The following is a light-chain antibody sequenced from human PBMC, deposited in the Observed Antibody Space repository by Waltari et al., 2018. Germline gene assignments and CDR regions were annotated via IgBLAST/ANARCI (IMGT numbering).Light chain of an antibody. Sequence: EIVLTQSPGTVSLSLGERVTLSCRASQSVSSSYLAWYQQKHGQAPRLLIYVASSRATGIPDRFSGSGSGTDFTLTISRLEPEDFAVYYCQQYGSPPLTFGGGTKVEIK. V-gene: IGKV3-20*01. CDR3: QQYGSPPLT. CDR1: QSVSSSY. J-gene: IGKJ4*01. CDR2: VAS.